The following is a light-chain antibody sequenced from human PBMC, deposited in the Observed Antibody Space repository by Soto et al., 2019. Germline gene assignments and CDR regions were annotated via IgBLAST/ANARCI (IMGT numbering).Light chain of an antibody. Sequence: DIQMTQSPSSLSASVGDRVTITCRASQSISSYLNWYQQKPGKAPKLLIYAASSLQSGVPSRFSGSGSGTDFTLTISRLQPEDFETYYCQQRYSTPSFGQGTKVEIK. CDR2: AAS. J-gene: IGKJ1*01. CDR3: QQRYSTPS. V-gene: IGKV1-39*01. CDR1: QSISSY.